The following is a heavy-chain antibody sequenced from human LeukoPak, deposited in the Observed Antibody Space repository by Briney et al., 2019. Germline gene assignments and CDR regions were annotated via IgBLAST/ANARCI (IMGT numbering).Heavy chain of an antibody. V-gene: IGHV1-46*01. J-gene: IGHJ4*02. D-gene: IGHD5-24*01. Sequence: AASVKVSCKASGYTFTSYGISWVRQAPGQGLEWMGIINPSGGSTSYAQKFQDRVTMTRDTSTSTVYMELSSLRSEDTAVYYCARDVEMGTITSPDYWGQGTRVTVSS. CDR2: INPSGGST. CDR3: ARDVEMGTITSPDY. CDR1: GYTFTSYG.